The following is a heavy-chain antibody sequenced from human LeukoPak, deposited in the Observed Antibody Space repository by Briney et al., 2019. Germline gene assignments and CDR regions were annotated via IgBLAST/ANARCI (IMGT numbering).Heavy chain of an antibody. CDR3: AKGTHGSGSGRPAYFDY. D-gene: IGHD3-10*01. CDR2: ISGSGGST. CDR1: GFTFSNFG. Sequence: GGSLRLSCAASGFTFSNFGMHWVRQAPGKGLEWVSAISGSGGSTYYADSVKGRFTISRDNSKNTLYLQMNSLRAEDTAVYYCAKGTHGSGSGRPAYFDYWGQGTLVTVSS. V-gene: IGHV3-23*01. J-gene: IGHJ4*02.